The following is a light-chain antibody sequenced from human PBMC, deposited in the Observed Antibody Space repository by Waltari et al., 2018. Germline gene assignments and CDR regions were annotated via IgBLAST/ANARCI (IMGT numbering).Light chain of an antibody. CDR2: DVS. J-gene: IGLJ1*01. CDR3: SSYTSSSTLYV. Sequence: QSALTQPASVSGSPGQSITISCTGTSRDVGRYNYVPWYQQHPGKAPKLMIYDVSNRPSGVSNRFSGSKSGNTASLTISGLQAEDEADYYCSSYTSSSTLYVFGTGTKVTVL. CDR1: SRDVGRYNY. V-gene: IGLV2-14*01.